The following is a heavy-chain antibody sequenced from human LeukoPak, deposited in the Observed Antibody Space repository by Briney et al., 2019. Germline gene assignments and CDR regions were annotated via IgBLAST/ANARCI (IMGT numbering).Heavy chain of an antibody. CDR2: INHSGST. D-gene: IGHD3-22*01. CDR3: ARPMIAGNYYGMDV. Sequence: PSETLSLTCAVYGGSFSGYYWSWIRQPPGKGLEWIGEINHSGSTNYNPSLKSRATISVDTSKNQFSLKLSSVTAADTAVYYCARPMIAGNYYGMDVWGQGTTVTVSS. J-gene: IGHJ6*02. CDR1: GGSFSGYY. V-gene: IGHV4-34*01.